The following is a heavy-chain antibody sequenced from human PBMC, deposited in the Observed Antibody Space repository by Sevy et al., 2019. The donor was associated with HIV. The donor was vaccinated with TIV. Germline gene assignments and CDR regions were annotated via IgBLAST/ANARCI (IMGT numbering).Heavy chain of an antibody. Sequence: GGSLRLSCAASGFTFSNYYMHWVRQAPGKGLEWVAMTSHDESYKYYIDSVKGRFTISRDNSKNTLFLQMNNLRAEDXXXXXXXXXXXXXWSFDFWGQGTVVTVSS. CDR2: TSHDESYK. CDR1: GFTFSNYY. J-gene: IGHJ4*02. CDR3: XXXXXXXWSFDF. V-gene: IGHV3-30*03. D-gene: IGHD2-8*02.